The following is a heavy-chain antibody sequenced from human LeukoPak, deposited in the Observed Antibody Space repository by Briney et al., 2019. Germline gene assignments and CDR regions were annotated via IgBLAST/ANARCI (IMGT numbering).Heavy chain of an antibody. Sequence: GGSLRLSCAASGFTFSSYSMNWVRQAPGKGLEWVSSISSSSSYIYYADSVKGRFTISRDNAKNSLYLQMNSLRAEDTAVYYCARSHDILTGCTNNWFDPWGQGTLVTVSS. CDR3: ARSHDILTGCTNNWFDP. D-gene: IGHD3-9*01. J-gene: IGHJ5*02. CDR1: GFTFSSYS. CDR2: ISSSSSYI. V-gene: IGHV3-21*01.